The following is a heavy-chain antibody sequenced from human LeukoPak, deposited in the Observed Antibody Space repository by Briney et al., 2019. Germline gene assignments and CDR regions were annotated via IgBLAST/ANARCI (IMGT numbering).Heavy chain of an antibody. CDR3: ARELVGAPFDY. D-gene: IGHD1-26*01. Sequence: GGSLRLSCAASGFTFSFYAIHWVRQAPGKGLEWVATISRDASNKYYADSVKGRFTISRDNSKNTLYLQMNSLRAEDTAVYYCARELVGAPFDYWGQGTLVTVSS. J-gene: IGHJ4*02. CDR1: GFTFSFYA. CDR2: ISRDASNK. V-gene: IGHV3-30*04.